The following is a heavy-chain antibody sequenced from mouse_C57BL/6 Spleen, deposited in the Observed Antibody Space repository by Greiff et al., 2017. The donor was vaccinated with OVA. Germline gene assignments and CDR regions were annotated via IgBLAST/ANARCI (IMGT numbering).Heavy chain of an antibody. Sequence: VQLQQSGPELVKPGASVKLSCKASGYTFTSYDINWVKQRPGQGLEWIGWIYPRDGSTKYNEKFKGKATLTVETSSSTAYMELHSLTSEDSAVYFCARGVYYDPFAYWGQGTLVTVSA. CDR1: GYTFTSYD. CDR2: IYPRDGST. CDR3: ARGVYYDPFAY. D-gene: IGHD2-4*01. V-gene: IGHV1-85*01. J-gene: IGHJ3*01.